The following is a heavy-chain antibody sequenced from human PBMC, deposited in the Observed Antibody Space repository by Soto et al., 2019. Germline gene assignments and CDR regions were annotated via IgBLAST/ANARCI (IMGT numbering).Heavy chain of an antibody. CDR3: ARHESTLYYYVWGSYPYRYFDY. V-gene: IGHV5-51*01. D-gene: IGHD3-16*01. J-gene: IGHJ4*02. Sequence: GESLKISCKGSGYSFTSYWIGWVRQMPGKGLEWMGIIYPGDSDTRYSPSFQGQVTISADKSISTAYLQWSSLKASDTAMYYCARHESTLYYYVWGSYPYRYFDYWGQGTRVSVSS. CDR2: IYPGDSDT. CDR1: GYSFTSYW.